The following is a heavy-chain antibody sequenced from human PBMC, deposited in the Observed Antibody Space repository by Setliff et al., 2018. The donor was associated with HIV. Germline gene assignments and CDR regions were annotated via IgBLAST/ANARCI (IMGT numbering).Heavy chain of an antibody. Sequence: PSETLSLTCTVSGGSTSRSSYYWAWIRQPPGKGLEWIGNIFYSGHTFYNPSLRSRVTISVDTSKNQFSLKLSSVTAADTAVYYCARGVAAAGLWGQGTLVTVSS. CDR1: GGSTSRSSYY. J-gene: IGHJ4*02. CDR3: ARGVAAAGL. CDR2: IFYSGHT. V-gene: IGHV4-39*07. D-gene: IGHD6-13*01.